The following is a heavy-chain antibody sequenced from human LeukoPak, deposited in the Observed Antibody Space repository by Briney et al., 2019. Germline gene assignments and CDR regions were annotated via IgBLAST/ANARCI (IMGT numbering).Heavy chain of an antibody. D-gene: IGHD6-6*01. CDR1: GGSISSSYY. V-gene: IGHV4-59*12. J-gene: IGHJ3*02. CDR3: ARRRGAARLMDAFDI. Sequence: PSETLSLTCTVSGGSISSSYYWNWIRQSPGKGLEWIGYIHFSGNTNYSPSLNSRVTISADTSKNQFSLKLSSVTAADTAVYYCARRRGAARLMDAFDIWGQGTMVTVSS. CDR2: IHFSGNT.